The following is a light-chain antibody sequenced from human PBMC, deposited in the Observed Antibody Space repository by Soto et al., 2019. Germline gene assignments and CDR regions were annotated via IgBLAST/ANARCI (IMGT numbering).Light chain of an antibody. CDR1: QSVSSSY. J-gene: IGKJ1*01. Sequence: EIVLTQSPGTLSLSPGERATLSCRASQSVSSSYLAWYQQNPGQAPRLLIYGASCRATGIPDRFSGSGSGTDFTLTISRLEPEDFAVYYCQQSGSSPWTFGQGTKVEIK. CDR2: GAS. V-gene: IGKV3-20*01. CDR3: QQSGSSPWT.